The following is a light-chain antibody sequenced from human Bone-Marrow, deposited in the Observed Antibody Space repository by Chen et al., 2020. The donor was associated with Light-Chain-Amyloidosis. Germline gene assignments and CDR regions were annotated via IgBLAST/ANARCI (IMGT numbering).Light chain of an antibody. V-gene: IGLV3-21*02. CDR3: QVWDRSSDRPV. J-gene: IGLJ3*02. CDR1: HIGSTS. CDR2: DDS. Sequence: SYVLNQPSSVSVAPGQTATSACGGNHIGSTSVHWYQQTPGQAPLLVVYDDSVRPSGIPERLSGSNSGNTATLTISRVEAGDEADYYCQVWDRSSDRPVFGGGTKLTVL.